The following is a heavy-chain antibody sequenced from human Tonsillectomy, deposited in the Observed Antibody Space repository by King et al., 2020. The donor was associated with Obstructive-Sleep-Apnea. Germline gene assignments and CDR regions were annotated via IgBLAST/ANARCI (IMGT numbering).Heavy chain of an antibody. J-gene: IGHJ4*02. Sequence: QLVQSGAEVKKPGASVKVSCKTSGYSFTSHGIRWWRQAPGQGLEWMGWISADNVNTNYVQKLKGRVTMTTDTSTSTAYMELRSLRSDDTAVYYWARGVRTYYYDSSGYDYFDYWGQGTLVTVSS. CDR2: ISADNVNT. CDR3: ARGVRTYYYDSSGYDYFDY. CDR1: GYSFTSHG. V-gene: IGHV1-18*01. D-gene: IGHD3-22*01.